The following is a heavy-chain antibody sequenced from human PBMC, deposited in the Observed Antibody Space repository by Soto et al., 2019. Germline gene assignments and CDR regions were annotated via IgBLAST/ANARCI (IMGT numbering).Heavy chain of an antibody. J-gene: IGHJ6*02. D-gene: IGHD4-17*01. CDR2: MSYDGSK. Sequence: GGSLRLSCAAAGFTFSSYGMHWVRQAPGTGLEWVAVMSYDGSKYYADTVKGRFTISRDNSKNTLYLQINSMRPEDTAVYYCAKDFTPWFGDYFYYYYGMDVWGQGTRVTVSS. CDR1: GFTFSSYG. CDR3: AKDFTPWFGDYFYYYYGMDV. V-gene: IGHV3-30*18.